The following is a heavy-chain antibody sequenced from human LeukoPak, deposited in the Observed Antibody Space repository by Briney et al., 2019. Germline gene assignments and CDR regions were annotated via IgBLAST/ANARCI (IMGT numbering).Heavy chain of an antibody. V-gene: IGHV3-23*01. J-gene: IGHJ4*02. CDR3: AKDEDIVVVPAAIDY. CDR2: ISGSGGST. D-gene: IGHD2-2*01. CDR1: GFTFSSYP. Sequence: GSLRLSCAASGFTFSSYPMSWVRQAPGKGLEWVSPISGSGGSTYYADSVKGRFTISRDNSKNTLYLQMNSLRAEDTAVYYCAKDEDIVVVPAAIDYWGQGTLVTVSS.